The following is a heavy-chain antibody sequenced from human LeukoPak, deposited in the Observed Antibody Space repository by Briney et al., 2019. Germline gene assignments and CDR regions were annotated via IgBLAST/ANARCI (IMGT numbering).Heavy chain of an antibody. CDR2: IIPIFGTA. Sequence: ASVKVSCKASGGTFSSYAISWVRQAPGQGLEWMGGIIPIFGTANYAQKFQGRVTITADESTSTAYMELSSLRSEDTAVYYCARLGSGYDMGGFDYWGQGTLVTVSS. V-gene: IGHV1-69*13. J-gene: IGHJ4*02. D-gene: IGHD5-12*01. CDR3: ARLGSGYDMGGFDY. CDR1: GGTFSSYA.